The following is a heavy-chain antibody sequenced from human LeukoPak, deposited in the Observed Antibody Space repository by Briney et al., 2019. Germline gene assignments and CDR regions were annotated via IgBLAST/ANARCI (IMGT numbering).Heavy chain of an antibody. V-gene: IGHV3-30*14. D-gene: IGHD6-19*01. CDR3: ARGRAPKVAGMGNWFDP. Sequence: GGSLRLSCAASGFTFFSYPMHWVRQAPGKGLEWVAVISYDGTNQFYADSVKGRFTISRENAKSSLYLQMNSLRAGDTAVYYCARGRAPKVAGMGNWFDPWGQGTLVTASS. CDR1: GFTFFSYP. J-gene: IGHJ5*02. CDR2: ISYDGTNQ.